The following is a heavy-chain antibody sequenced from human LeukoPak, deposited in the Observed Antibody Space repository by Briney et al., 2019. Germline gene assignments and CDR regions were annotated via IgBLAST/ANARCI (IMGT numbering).Heavy chain of an antibody. J-gene: IGHJ6*02. CDR1: GGSISSSSYY. Sequence: SETLSLTCTVSGGSISSSSYYWDWIRQPPGKGLEWIGTIYYSGSTYYNPSLKSRVTISIDTSKNQFSLKLSSVTAADTAVYYCARTSGDWSSWAWIGVDVWGQGTTVIVSS. CDR2: IYYSGST. V-gene: IGHV4-39*07. D-gene: IGHD3-9*01. CDR3: ARTSGDWSSWAWIGVDV.